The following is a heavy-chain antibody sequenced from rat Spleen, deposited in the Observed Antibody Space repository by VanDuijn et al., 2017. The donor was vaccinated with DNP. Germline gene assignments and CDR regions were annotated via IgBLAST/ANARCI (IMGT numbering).Heavy chain of an antibody. V-gene: IGHV5-22*01. CDR2: ISYDGGST. Sequence: EVQLVESGGALVQPGRSLKLSCAASGFTFSDYYMAWVRQAPTKGLEWVAYISYDGGSTYYGDSVKGRFTISRDNAKNTQYLQMDSLRSEDTATYYCARHRAIAAIWDYWGQGVMVTVSS. CDR3: ARHRAIAAIWDY. D-gene: IGHD1-2*01. CDR1: GFTFSDYY. J-gene: IGHJ2*01.